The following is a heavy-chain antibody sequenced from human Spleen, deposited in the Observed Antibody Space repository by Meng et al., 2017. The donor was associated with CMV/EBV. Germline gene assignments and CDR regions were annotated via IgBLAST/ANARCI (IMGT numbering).Heavy chain of an antibody. CDR1: GFTFSSYG. Sequence: GGSLRLSCAASGFTFSSYGMHWVRQAPGKGLEWVAVIWYDGSNKYYADSVKGRFTISRDNSKNTLYLQMNSLRAEDTAVYYCAKDFLGYGYAFDIWGQGTMVTVSS. V-gene: IGHV3-33*06. CDR3: AKDFLGYGYAFDI. J-gene: IGHJ3*02. D-gene: IGHD5-12*01. CDR2: IWYDGSNK.